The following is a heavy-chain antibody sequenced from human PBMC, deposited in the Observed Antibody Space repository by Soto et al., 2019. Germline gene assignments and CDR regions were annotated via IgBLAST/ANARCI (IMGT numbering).Heavy chain of an antibody. V-gene: IGHV3-23*01. Sequence: GKGLWWSSGISPTGGTTYYADSVKGRFTISRDNSGHTLFLTLKSLRVDDTAIYYCAKRAPQLSTSPRYLASRAEGTLVTVS. D-gene: IGHD3-3*02. J-gene: IGHJ4*03. CDR2: ISPTGGTT. CDR3: AKRAPQLSTSPRYLAS.